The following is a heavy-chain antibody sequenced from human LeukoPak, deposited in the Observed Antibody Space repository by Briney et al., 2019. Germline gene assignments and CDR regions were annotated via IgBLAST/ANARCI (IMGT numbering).Heavy chain of an antibody. CDR1: GCTFTDYY. CDR3: FLPAAFDI. J-gene: IGHJ3*02. CDR2: VDPEDGET. D-gene: IGHD2/OR15-2a*01. V-gene: IGHV1-69-2*01. Sequence: ASVKVSCKVSGCTFTDYYMHWVQQAPGKGLEWMGLVDPEDGETIYAEKFQGRVTITADTSTDTAYMELSSLRSEDTAVYYCFLPAAFDIWGQGTMVTVSS.